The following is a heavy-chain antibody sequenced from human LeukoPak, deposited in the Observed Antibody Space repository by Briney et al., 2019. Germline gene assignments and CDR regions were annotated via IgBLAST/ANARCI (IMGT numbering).Heavy chain of an antibody. V-gene: IGHV3-23*01. J-gene: IGHJ4*02. CDR1: GFTFSSYA. Sequence: GGSLRLSCAASGFTFSSYAMNWVRQAPGRGLEWVTTISSSGGITYYADSVKGRFTISRDNSKNTLYLQMSSLRAEDTAVYFCAKGYYDILTGLQYWGQGTLVTVSS. D-gene: IGHD3-9*01. CDR2: ISSSGGIT. CDR3: AKGYYDILTGLQY.